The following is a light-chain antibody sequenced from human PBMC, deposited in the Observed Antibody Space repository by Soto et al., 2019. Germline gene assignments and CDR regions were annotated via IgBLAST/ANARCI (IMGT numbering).Light chain of an antibody. CDR3: QQTYSTPLT. CDR1: QKISTY. J-gene: IGKJ4*01. CDR2: VSS. V-gene: IGKV1-39*01. Sequence: DIQMTQSPSTLSASVGDTVTITSRASQKISTYVNWYQQKLGKAPKLLISVSSNLHSGVPSRFSGSGSGTDFSLTITSLQREDFATYYCQQTYSTPLTFGGGTKVEIK.